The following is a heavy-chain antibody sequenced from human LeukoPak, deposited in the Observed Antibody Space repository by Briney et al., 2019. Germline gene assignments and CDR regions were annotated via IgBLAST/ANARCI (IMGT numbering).Heavy chain of an antibody. J-gene: IGHJ6*04. D-gene: IGHD6-25*01. CDR2: FDPEDGET. CDR1: GYTLTELS. V-gene: IGHV1-24*01. Sequence: ASVKVSCKVSGYTLTELSMHWVRQAPGKGLEWMGGFDPEDGETIYAQKFQGRVTMTRDTSISTAYMELSRLRSDDTAVYYCARAGIAAMDVWGKGTTVTVSS. CDR3: ARAGIAAMDV.